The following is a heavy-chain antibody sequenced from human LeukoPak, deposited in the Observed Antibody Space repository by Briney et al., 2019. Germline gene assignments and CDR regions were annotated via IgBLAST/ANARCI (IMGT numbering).Heavy chain of an antibody. D-gene: IGHD3-22*01. CDR1: GGSISTYY. V-gene: IGHV4-4*07. Sequence: SETLSLTYTVSGGSISTYYWSWIRQPAGKGLEWIGRIYTSGDTKSNPSLRSRVTMSVNTSKNQFSLKLRSVTAADTAVYYCARDAPYMYYYNSSGYSLDNWGQGTLVTVSS. CDR2: IYTSGDT. J-gene: IGHJ4*02. CDR3: ARDAPYMYYYNSSGYSLDN.